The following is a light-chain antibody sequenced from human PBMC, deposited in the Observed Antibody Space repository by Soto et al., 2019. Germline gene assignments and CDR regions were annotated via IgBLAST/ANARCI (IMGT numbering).Light chain of an antibody. V-gene: IGKV3-11*01. CDR3: QQRSNWPT. J-gene: IGKJ4*01. CDR2: DAS. Sequence: EIVLTQSPATLSLSPGERATLSCRASQSVSSYLAWYQQKPGQAPRLLIYDASNRATGIPARFSGSGSGTDFTLHISSLEPEDFAVYYCQQRSNWPTFGGGTKVEIK. CDR1: QSVSSY.